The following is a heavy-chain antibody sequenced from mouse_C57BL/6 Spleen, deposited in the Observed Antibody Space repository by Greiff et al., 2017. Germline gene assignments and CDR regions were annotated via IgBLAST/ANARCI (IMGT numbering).Heavy chain of an antibody. Sequence: DVMLVESGGDLVKPGGSLKLSCAASGFTFSSYGMSWVRQTPDKRLEWVATISSGGSYTYYPDSVKGRFTISRDNAKNTLYLQMSSLKSEDTAMYYCARQEDYYGTYAMDYWGQGTSVTVSS. CDR2: ISSGGSYT. CDR3: ARQEDYYGTYAMDY. J-gene: IGHJ4*01. D-gene: IGHD1-1*01. CDR1: GFTFSSYG. V-gene: IGHV5-6*02.